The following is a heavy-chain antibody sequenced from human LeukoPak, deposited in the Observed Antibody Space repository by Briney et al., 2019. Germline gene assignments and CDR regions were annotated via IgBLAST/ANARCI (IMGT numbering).Heavy chain of an antibody. Sequence: PSETLSLTCAVYGGSFGDSYWSWIRQPPGNGLEWIGEINQSGSTNYNPSLKSRVTISVDTSKNQFYLQMNSVTAADTAVYYCARNGWYSFEYCGQGTLVTVSS. V-gene: IGHV4-34*01. J-gene: IGHJ4*02. CDR3: ARNGWYSFEY. D-gene: IGHD6-19*01. CDR1: GGSFGDSY. CDR2: INQSGST.